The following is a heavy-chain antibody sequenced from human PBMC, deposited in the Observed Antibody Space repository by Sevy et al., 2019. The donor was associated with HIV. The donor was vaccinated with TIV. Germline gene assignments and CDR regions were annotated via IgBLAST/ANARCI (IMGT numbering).Heavy chain of an antibody. CDR2: LDPGNGEI. V-gene: IGHV1-24*01. Sequence: ASVKVSCKVFGYSLSKLSMHWVRQAPGKGLEWMGSLDPGNGEITYAQTLQGRVTMTEDTSTDTAYMELSSLTSEDTATYYCATVGLGYYSGSSYYQGDWFDPCGQGTLVTVSS. CDR3: ATVGLGYYSGSSYYQGDWFDP. J-gene: IGHJ5*02. D-gene: IGHD2-15*01. CDR1: GYSLSKLS.